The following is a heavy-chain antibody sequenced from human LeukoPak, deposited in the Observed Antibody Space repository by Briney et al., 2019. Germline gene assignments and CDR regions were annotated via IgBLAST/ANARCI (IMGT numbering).Heavy chain of an antibody. J-gene: IGHJ4*02. CDR3: ARKSASGNYPLDY. V-gene: IGHV3-23*01. CDR1: GFTFSSYG. Sequence: GGSLRLPCAASGFTFSSYGMHWVRQAPGKGLEWVSVISADSATTFYADSVKGRFTISRDNAKNTVFLQMSSLRAEDTALYYCARKSASGNYPLDYWGQGTLVTVSS. CDR2: ISADSATT. D-gene: IGHD3-10*01.